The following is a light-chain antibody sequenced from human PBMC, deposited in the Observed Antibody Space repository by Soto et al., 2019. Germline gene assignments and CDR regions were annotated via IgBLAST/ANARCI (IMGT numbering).Light chain of an antibody. CDR1: SSDVGGYNY. Sequence: QSVLTQPPSASGSPGQSVTISCTGTSSDVGGYNYVSWYQHHPGKAPKLIIYEVYKRPSGVPDRFSGSKSGNTAALTVSGPQAEDEADYYCSSYVGTNSYVFGTGTKVPVL. J-gene: IGLJ1*01. CDR2: EVY. V-gene: IGLV2-8*01. CDR3: SSYVGTNSYV.